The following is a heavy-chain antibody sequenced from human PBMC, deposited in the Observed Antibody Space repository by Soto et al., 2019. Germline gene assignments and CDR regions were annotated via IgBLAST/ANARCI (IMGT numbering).Heavy chain of an antibody. V-gene: IGHV3-72*01. CDR1: GFTISDHY. CDR3: TRDFRYDSHSYLMD. Sequence: EVQLLESGGGLVQPGGSLRLSCAASGFTISDHYIDRVRQAPGEGLEWVGRSRSKADGYTTEYAASVRGRFTISRVDEKNSLYLQMNSLQTEDTAVYYCTRDFRYDSHSYLMDWGQGTLVTVSS. CDR2: SRSKADGYTT. J-gene: IGHJ4*02. D-gene: IGHD3-22*01.